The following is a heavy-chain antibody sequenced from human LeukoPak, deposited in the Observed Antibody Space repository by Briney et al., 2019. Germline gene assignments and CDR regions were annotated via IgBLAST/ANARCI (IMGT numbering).Heavy chain of an antibody. V-gene: IGHV3-23*01. CDR1: GFTFSNYA. J-gene: IGHJ4*02. CDR2: ISTTGIAT. D-gene: IGHD3-10*01. CDR3: ATLWFGSGIDFDY. Sequence: GGSLRLSCATSGFTFSNYAMSWVRQAPGKGLEWVSAISTTGIATYYADSVKGRFTISRDNSKNTLYLEMNSLRAEDTAVYYCATLWFGSGIDFDYWGQGSLVTVSS.